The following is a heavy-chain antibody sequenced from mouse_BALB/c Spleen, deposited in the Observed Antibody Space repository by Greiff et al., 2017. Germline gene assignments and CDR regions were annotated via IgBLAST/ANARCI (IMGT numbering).Heavy chain of an antibody. Sequence: QVQLQQSGAELVRPGTSVKVSCKASGYAFTNYLIEWVKQRPGQGLEWIGVINPGSGGTNYNEKFKGKATLTADKSSSTAYMQLSSLTSDDSAVYFCARLERGYDVYYAMDYWGQGTSVTVSS. D-gene: IGHD2-2*01. CDR3: ARLERGYDVYYAMDY. J-gene: IGHJ4*01. CDR2: INPGSGGT. CDR1: GYAFTNYL. V-gene: IGHV1-54*01.